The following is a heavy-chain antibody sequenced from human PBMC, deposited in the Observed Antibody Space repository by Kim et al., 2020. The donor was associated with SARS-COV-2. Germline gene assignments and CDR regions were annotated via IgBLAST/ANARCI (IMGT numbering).Heavy chain of an antibody. CDR2: ISYDGSNK. Sequence: GGSLRLSCAASGFTFSSYAMHWVRQAPGKGLEWVAVISYDGSNKYYADSVKGRFTISRDNSKNTLYLQMNSLRAEDTAVYYCARASNYHVVDYWGQGTLVTVSS. J-gene: IGHJ4*02. CDR3: ARASNYHVVDY. V-gene: IGHV3-30*04. D-gene: IGHD4-4*01. CDR1: GFTFSSYA.